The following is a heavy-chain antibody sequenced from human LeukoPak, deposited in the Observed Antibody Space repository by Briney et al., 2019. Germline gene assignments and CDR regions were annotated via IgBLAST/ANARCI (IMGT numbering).Heavy chain of an antibody. CDR1: GFTFSSYA. CDR3: AVNVAVAGISAFDY. V-gene: IGHV3-23*01. D-gene: IGHD6-19*01. CDR2: ISGSGGST. J-gene: IGHJ4*02. Sequence: GGSLRLSCAASGFTFSSYAMSWVRQAPGKGLEWVSAISGSGGSTYYADSVKGRFTISRDNSKNTLYLQMNSLRAEDTAVYYCAVNVAVAGISAFDYWGQGTLVTVSS.